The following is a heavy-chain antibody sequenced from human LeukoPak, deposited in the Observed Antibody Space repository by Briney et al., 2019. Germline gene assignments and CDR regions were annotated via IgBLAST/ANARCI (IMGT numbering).Heavy chain of an antibody. CDR2: MYTSGSS. Sequence: SETLSLTCTVSGGSINSYYWTWIRQPAGKGLEWIGRMYTSGSSNYNPSLKSRVTISVNKSKNQFSLKLTSVTAADTAVYYCAKGYDSGGRDYYYYMDVWGRGTTVTVS. CDR1: GGSINSYY. J-gene: IGHJ6*03. V-gene: IGHV4-4*07. CDR3: AKGYDSGGRDYYYYMDV. D-gene: IGHD3-22*01.